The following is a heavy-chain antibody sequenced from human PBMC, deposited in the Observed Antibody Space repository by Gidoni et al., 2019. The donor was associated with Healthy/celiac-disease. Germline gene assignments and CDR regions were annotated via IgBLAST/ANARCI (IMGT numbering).Heavy chain of an antibody. J-gene: IGHJ3*02. CDR1: GFTFDDYA. Sequence: EVQLVESGGGLVQHGRSLRLSCAASGFTFDDYAMHWVRQAPGKGLEWVSGISWNSGSIGYADSVKGRVTISRDNAKNSLYLQMNSLRAEDTALYYCAKGLVAGTGGSAFDIWGQGTMVTVSS. D-gene: IGHD6-19*01. CDR3: AKGLVAGTGGSAFDI. CDR2: ISWNSGSI. V-gene: IGHV3-9*01.